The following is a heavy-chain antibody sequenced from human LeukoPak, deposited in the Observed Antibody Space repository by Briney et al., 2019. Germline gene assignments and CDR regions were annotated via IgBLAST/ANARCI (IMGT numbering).Heavy chain of an antibody. V-gene: IGHV3-23*01. Sequence: PGGSLRLSCAASGFTFSSYAMSWVRQAPGKGLECVSSISGSDGSTYYADSVKGRFTISRDNSKNTLYLQMNSLRAEDTAIYYCATYRQVLLPFESWGQGTLVTVSS. CDR2: ISGSDGST. CDR3: ATYRQVLLPFES. J-gene: IGHJ4*02. CDR1: GFTFSSYA. D-gene: IGHD2-8*02.